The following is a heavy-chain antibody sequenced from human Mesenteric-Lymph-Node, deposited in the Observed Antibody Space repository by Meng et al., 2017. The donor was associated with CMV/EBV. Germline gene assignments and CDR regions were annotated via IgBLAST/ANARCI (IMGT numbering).Heavy chain of an antibody. V-gene: IGHV1-2*02. CDR2: INPNNGGT. D-gene: IGHD2-2*01. Sequence: ASVKVSCKASGYTFTDYYMHWVRQAPGQGLEWMGWINPNNGGTNFAQKFQGRVTMTRDTSISTAYMELSRLRSDDTAVYYCAAGGYCSSTSCPEVAFDIWGQGTMVTVSS. CDR3: AAGGYCSSTSCPEVAFDI. J-gene: IGHJ3*02. CDR1: GYTFTDYY.